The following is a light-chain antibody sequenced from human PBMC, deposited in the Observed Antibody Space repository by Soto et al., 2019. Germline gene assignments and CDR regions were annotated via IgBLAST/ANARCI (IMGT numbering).Light chain of an antibody. V-gene: IGKV3-20*01. Sequence: EIVWTQFPGTLSLSPGERATLSCRASQSVTSNSLAWYQQKVGRAPRVLIYGASNRATGIPDRFSGSGSGTDFTLTITRLEPEDFAVYYCQQYGSSPRTFGQGTDWRL. CDR3: QQYGSSPRT. CDR1: QSVTSNS. CDR2: GAS. J-gene: IGKJ5*01.